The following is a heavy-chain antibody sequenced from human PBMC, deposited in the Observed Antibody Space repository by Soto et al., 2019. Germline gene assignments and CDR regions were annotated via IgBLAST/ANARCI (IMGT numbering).Heavy chain of an antibody. J-gene: IGHJ4*02. D-gene: IGHD5-18*01. Sequence: PSETLSLTCTVSGGSISSCYWSWIRQPPGKGLEWIGYIYYSGSTNYNPSLKSRVTISVDTSKNQFSLKLSSVTAADTAVYYCARDSKRGYSYGYFDNWGQGTLVTVSS. CDR3: ARDSKRGYSYGYFDN. CDR2: IYYSGST. CDR1: GGSISSCY. V-gene: IGHV4-59*01.